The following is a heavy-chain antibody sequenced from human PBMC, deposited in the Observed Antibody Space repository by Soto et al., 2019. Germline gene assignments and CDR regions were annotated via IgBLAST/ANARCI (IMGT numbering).Heavy chain of an antibody. CDR2: IYHSGSN. CDR3: ARASPLGDSSGYFNYYGMDV. Sequence: SETLSLTCSVSGVSVSSSPYYWSWLRQPPGKGLEWIGYIYHSGSNKYNPSFKSRVTISLDTSRNQFSLKLSSVTAADTAVYYCARASPLGDSSGYFNYYGMDVWGQGTTVTVSS. V-gene: IGHV4-61*01. D-gene: IGHD3-22*01. J-gene: IGHJ6*02. CDR1: GVSVSSSPYY.